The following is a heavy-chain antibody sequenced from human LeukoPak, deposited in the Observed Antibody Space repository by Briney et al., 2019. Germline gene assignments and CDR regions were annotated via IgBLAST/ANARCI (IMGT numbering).Heavy chain of an antibody. V-gene: IGHV3-74*01. CDR3: AKDPNIVVVPAAPGWFDP. CDR2: INGDGRNI. D-gene: IGHD2-2*01. Sequence: GGSLRLSCVASGFTFSSYWMHWVRQDPRKGLVWVSRINGDGRNINYADSVRGRFTISRDNAKNTLYLQMNSLRAEDTAVYYCAKDPNIVVVPAAPGWFDPWGQGTLVTVSS. CDR1: GFTFSSYW. J-gene: IGHJ5*02.